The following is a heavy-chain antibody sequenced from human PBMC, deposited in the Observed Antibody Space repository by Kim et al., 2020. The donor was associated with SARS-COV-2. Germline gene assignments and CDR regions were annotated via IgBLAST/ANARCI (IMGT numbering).Heavy chain of an antibody. CDR2: ISGDGGST. D-gene: IGHD2-2*01. J-gene: IGHJ4*02. Sequence: GGSLRLSCAASGFTFDDYAMHWVRQAPGKGLEWVSLISGDGGSTYYADSVKGRFTISRDNSKNSLYLQMNSLRTEDTALYYCAKDKGDIVVVPAATLDYWGQGTLVTVSS. CDR1: GFTFDDYA. CDR3: AKDKGDIVVVPAATLDY. V-gene: IGHV3-43*02.